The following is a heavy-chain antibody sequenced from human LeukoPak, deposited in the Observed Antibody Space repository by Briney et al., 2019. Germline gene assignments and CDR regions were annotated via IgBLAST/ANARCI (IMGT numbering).Heavy chain of an antibody. J-gene: IGHJ3*02. Sequence: PSETLSLTCTVSGGSISSSSYYWGWIRQPPGKGLEWIGSIYYSGSTYYDPSLKSRVTISVDTSKNQFSLKLSSVTAADTAVYYCARFSYGPVGDGLDAFDIWGQGTMVTVSS. CDR3: ARFSYGPVGDGLDAFDI. D-gene: IGHD5-18*01. CDR1: GGSISSSSYY. V-gene: IGHV4-39*01. CDR2: IYYSGST.